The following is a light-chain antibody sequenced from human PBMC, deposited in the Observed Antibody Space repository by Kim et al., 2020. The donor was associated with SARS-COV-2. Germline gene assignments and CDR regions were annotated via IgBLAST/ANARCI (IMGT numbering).Light chain of an antibody. V-gene: IGKV1-8*01. Sequence: AIRMTQSPSSFSASTGDRVTITCRASQGISSYLAWYQQKPGKAPKLLIYAASTLQSGVPSRFSGSGSGTDFTLTISCLQSEDFATYYCQQYYSYPITFGGGTKVEI. CDR1: QGISSY. J-gene: IGKJ4*01. CDR3: QQYYSYPIT. CDR2: AAS.